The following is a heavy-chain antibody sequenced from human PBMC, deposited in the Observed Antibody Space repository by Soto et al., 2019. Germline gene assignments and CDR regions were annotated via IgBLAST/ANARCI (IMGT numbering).Heavy chain of an antibody. CDR2: IIPIFGTA. Sequence: SVKVSCKASGGTFSSYAISWVRQAPGQGLEWMGGIIPIFGTANYAQKFQGRVTITADESTSTAHMELSSLRSEDTAVYYCARDPRGYSGYDNWFDPWGQGTLVTVSS. J-gene: IGHJ5*02. D-gene: IGHD5-12*01. V-gene: IGHV1-69*13. CDR1: GGTFSSYA. CDR3: ARDPRGYSGYDNWFDP.